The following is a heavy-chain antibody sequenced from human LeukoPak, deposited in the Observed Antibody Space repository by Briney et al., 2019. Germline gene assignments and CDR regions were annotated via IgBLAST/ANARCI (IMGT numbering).Heavy chain of an antibody. Sequence: GGSLRLSCAASGFTFSSYAMSWVRQAPGKGLEWVSAISGSGGSTYYADSVKGRFTISRDNSKNTLYLQMNGLRAEDTAVYYCAKVGFIGVPAARFDYWGQGTLVTVSS. CDR3: AKVGFIGVPAARFDY. V-gene: IGHV3-23*01. CDR1: GFTFSSYA. CDR2: ISGSGGST. D-gene: IGHD2-2*01. J-gene: IGHJ4*02.